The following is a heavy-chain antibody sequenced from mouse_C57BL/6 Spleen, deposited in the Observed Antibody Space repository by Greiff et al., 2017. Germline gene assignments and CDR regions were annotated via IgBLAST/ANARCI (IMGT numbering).Heavy chain of an antibody. J-gene: IGHJ3*01. CDR1: GYTFTSYW. Sequence: QVQLKQPGAELVMPGASVKLSCKASGYTFTSYWMHWVKQRPGQGLEWIGEIAPSDSYTNYNQKFKGKSTLTVDKSSSTAYMQLSSLTSEDSAVYYCARNYGSSYPFAYWGQGTLVTVSA. CDR3: ARNYGSSYPFAY. CDR2: IAPSDSYT. V-gene: IGHV1-69*01. D-gene: IGHD1-1*01.